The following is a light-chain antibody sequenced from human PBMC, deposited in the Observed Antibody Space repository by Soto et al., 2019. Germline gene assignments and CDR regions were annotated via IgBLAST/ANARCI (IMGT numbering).Light chain of an antibody. CDR3: MQSTQLPPT. J-gene: IGKJ5*01. CDR2: EVS. CDR1: QRFLHITGETF. V-gene: IGKV2D-29*02. Sequence: VMTHKPLYQRLARGQRASLSSQSNQRFLHITGETFLFWYLQKPGQSPQLLIYEVSTRVSGVADRFSGSGSGTDFTLEISRVETDDVGIYYCMQSTQLPPTFGQGARLQF.